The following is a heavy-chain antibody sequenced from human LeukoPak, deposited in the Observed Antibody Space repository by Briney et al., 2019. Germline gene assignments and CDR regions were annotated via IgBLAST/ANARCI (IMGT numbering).Heavy chain of an antibody. CDR1: GYSFILYG. V-gene: IGHV1-18*01. Sequence: ASVKVSCKTSGYSFILYGISWVRQAPGQGLEWMGWISAYNGNTNYAQKLQGRVTMTTDTSTSTAYMELRSLRSDDTAVYYCARVQSIAARRYFDYWGQGTLVTVSS. J-gene: IGHJ4*02. CDR2: ISAYNGNT. D-gene: IGHD6-6*01. CDR3: ARVQSIAARRYFDY.